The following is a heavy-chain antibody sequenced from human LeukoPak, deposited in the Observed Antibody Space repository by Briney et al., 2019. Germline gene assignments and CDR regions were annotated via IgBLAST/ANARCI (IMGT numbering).Heavy chain of an antibody. CDR3: ARGATAGIYYGRDWFDP. CDR2: MNPNSGST. J-gene: IGHJ5*02. D-gene: IGHD1-26*01. V-gene: IGHV1-8*01. Sequence: ASVKVSCKASGYTFTSYDINWVRQATGQGLEWMGWMNPNSGSTGYAQKFQARVTMTRNTSINTAFMELSSLTSGDTAVYYCARGATAGIYYGRDWFDPWGQGTLVTVSS. CDR1: GYTFTSYD.